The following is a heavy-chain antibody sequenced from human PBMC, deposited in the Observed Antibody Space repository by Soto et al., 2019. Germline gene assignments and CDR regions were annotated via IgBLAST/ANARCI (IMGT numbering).Heavy chain of an antibody. CDR2: ISYDGSNK. J-gene: IGHJ6*02. D-gene: IGHD3-10*01. V-gene: IGHV3-30-3*01. CDR1: GFTFSSYA. Sequence: GGSLRLSCAASGFTFSSYAMHWVRQAPGKGLEWVAVISYDGSNKYYADSVKGRFTISRDNSKNTLYLQMNSLRAEDTAVYYCARDGRYYGSGSYSNRYYYYGMDVWGQGTRVTVSS. CDR3: ARDGRYYGSGSYSNRYYYYGMDV.